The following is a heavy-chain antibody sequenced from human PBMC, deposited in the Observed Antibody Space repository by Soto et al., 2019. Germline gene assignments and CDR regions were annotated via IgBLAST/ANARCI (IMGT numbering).Heavy chain of an antibody. Sequence: QVQLVQSGAEVKRPGASVKVFCKASGYTFTTHTMHWVRQAPGQGLEWMGWMNGGNGNTKYSQKFQGRVTFTRDTFASTAYMELSRLRSEDTAVYYCTRLETDYWGQGTVVTVSS. CDR3: TRLETDY. CDR1: GYTFTTHT. CDR2: MNGGNGNT. V-gene: IGHV1-3*01. J-gene: IGHJ4*02.